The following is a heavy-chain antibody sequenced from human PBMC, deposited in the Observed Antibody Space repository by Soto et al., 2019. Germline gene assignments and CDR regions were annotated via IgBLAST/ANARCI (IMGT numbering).Heavy chain of an antibody. Sequence: PSETLSLTCTVSGGSISSYYWSWIRQPPGKGLEWIGYIYYSGSTNYNPSLKSRVTISVDTSKNQFSLKLSSVTAADTAVYYCARDRGGRYFDWLLASYTGGMDVWGQGTTVTVSS. CDR3: ARDRGGRYFDWLLASYTGGMDV. V-gene: IGHV4-59*01. D-gene: IGHD3-9*01. J-gene: IGHJ6*02. CDR2: IYYSGST. CDR1: GGSISSYY.